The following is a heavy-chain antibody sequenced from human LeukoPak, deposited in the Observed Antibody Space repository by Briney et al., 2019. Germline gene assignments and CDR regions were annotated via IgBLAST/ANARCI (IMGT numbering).Heavy chain of an antibody. V-gene: IGHV3-9*01. CDR1: GFTFDDYA. D-gene: IGHD6-6*01. J-gene: IGHJ6*03. Sequence: GGSLRLSCAASGFTFDDYAMHWVRQAPGKGLEWVSGISWNSGSIGYADSVKGRFTISRDNSKNTLYLQMNSLRAEDTAVYYCAKDPQLAARLHYYYMDVWGKGTTVTVSS. CDR3: AKDPQLAARLHYYYMDV. CDR2: ISWNSGSI.